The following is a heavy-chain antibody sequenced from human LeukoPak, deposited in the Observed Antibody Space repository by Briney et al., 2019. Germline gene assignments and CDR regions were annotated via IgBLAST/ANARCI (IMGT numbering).Heavy chain of an antibody. D-gene: IGHD5-18*01. V-gene: IGHV4-59*08. CDR3: ARQPANTAAFDI. Sequence: SETLSLTCTVPGGPINAYYRSWIRQPPRKGLEWIAYVRDNGENNYNPSLKSRAAISVETANNQISLRLNFVTAADTAIYYCARQPANTAAFDIWGLGTMVTVSS. J-gene: IGHJ3*02. CDR2: VRDNGEN. CDR1: GGPINAYY.